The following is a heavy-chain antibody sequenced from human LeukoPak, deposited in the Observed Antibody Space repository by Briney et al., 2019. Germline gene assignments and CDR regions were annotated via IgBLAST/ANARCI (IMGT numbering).Heavy chain of an antibody. D-gene: IGHD3-16*01. CDR2: TYCCGST. Sequence: SETLSLTCSVYGRSISNYYWRWLRQPPGKGLVWSGYTYCCGSTNYDPSLKSRLNLSVDTSNNQFSLKLRAVTSADPAVYCCARESGQGFLGEYNWFDPWGRATLATVSS. CDR3: ARESGQGFLGEYNWFDP. CDR1: GRSISNYY. J-gene: IGHJ5*02. V-gene: IGHV4-59*01.